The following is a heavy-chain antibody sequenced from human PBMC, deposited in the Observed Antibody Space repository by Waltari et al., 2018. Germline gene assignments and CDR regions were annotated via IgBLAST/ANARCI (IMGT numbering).Heavy chain of an antibody. CDR1: GYTFTGYY. J-gene: IGHJ4*02. Sequence: QVQLVQSGAEVKKPGASVKVSCKASGYTFTGYYMHWVRQAPGQGLEWMGWINPNSGGKNYAQKFQGRVTMTRDTSISTAYMELSRLRSDDTAVYYCAREIFHGSGYWGQGTLVTVSS. V-gene: IGHV1-2*02. CDR2: INPNSGGK. CDR3: AREIFHGSGY. D-gene: IGHD3-10*01.